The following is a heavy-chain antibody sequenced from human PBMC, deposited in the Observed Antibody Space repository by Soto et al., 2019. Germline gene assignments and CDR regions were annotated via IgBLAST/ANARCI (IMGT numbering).Heavy chain of an antibody. CDR3: ASVPPYRRGCWPCFGD. CDR2: IKQDGSEK. CDR1: GFTFSSYW. Sequence: PGGSLRLFCAASGFTFSSYWMSWIRQAPGKGLEWVATIKQDGSEKYYVDSVKGRFITSTDNVKNSLSLQMNRLRAADTAVYYCASVPPYRRGCWPCFGDWGQGPPFTVSS. D-gene: IGHD6-19*01. V-gene: IGHV3-7*03. J-gene: IGHJ4*02.